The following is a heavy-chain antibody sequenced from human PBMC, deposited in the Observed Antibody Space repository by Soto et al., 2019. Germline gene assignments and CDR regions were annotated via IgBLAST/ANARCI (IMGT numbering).Heavy chain of an antibody. Sequence: SETLSLTCAVYGGSFSGYYWSWIRQPPGKGLEWIGEINHSGSTNYNPSLKSRVTISVDTSKNQFSLKLSSVTAADTAVYYCARGAGSVPAAMSWFDPWGQGTLVTVSS. J-gene: IGHJ5*02. CDR3: ARGAGSVPAAMSWFDP. V-gene: IGHV4-34*01. CDR1: GGSFSGYY. D-gene: IGHD2-2*01. CDR2: INHSGST.